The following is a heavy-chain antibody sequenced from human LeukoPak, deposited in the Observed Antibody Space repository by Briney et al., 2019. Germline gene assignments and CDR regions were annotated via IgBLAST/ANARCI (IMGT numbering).Heavy chain of an antibody. J-gene: IGHJ4*02. V-gene: IGHV3-15*01. Sequence: GGSLRLSCAASGFTFSNAWMSWVRQAPGKGLEWVGRIKSKTDGGTTDYAAPVKGRFTISRDDSKNTLYLQMNSLKTEDTAVYYCTTLRYFDWLLSWDFDYWGQGTLVTVSS. CDR3: TTLRYFDWLLSWDFDY. CDR2: IKSKTDGGTT. D-gene: IGHD3-9*01. CDR1: GFTFSNAW.